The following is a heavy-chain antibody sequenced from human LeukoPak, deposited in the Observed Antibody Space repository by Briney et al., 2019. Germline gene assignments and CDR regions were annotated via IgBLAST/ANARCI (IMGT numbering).Heavy chain of an antibody. Sequence: PSQTLSLTCAVSGVSISSGGYSWSWIRQPPGKGLEWIGYIYHSGSTYYNPSLKSRVTISVDRSKNQFSLKLSSVTAADTAVYYCAKGGSYYYDSSGYYNWGQGTLVTVSS. CDR2: IYHSGST. D-gene: IGHD3-22*01. CDR1: GVSISSGGYS. V-gene: IGHV4-30-2*01. CDR3: AKGGSYYYDSSGYYN. J-gene: IGHJ4*02.